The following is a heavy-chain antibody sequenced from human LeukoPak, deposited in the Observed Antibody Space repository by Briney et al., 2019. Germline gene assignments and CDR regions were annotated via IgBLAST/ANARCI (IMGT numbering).Heavy chain of an antibody. CDR2: IKSKTDGGTT. CDR1: GFTFSNAW. CDR3: ASRSSSTLLDAIDI. Sequence: GGSLRLSCAASGFTFSNAWMSWVRQAPGKGLEWVGRIKSKTDGGTTDYAAPVKGRFTISRDDSKNTLYLQMNSLRAEDTAVYYCASRSSSTLLDAIDIWGQGTMVTVSS. D-gene: IGHD6-6*01. V-gene: IGHV3-15*01. J-gene: IGHJ3*02.